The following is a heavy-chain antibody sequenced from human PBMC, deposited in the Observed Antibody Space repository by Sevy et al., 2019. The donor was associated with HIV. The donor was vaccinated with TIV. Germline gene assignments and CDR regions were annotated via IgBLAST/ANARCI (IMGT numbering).Heavy chain of an antibody. CDR1: GRTFSSYI. V-gene: IGHV1-69*13. CDR3: ARWSISLDY. J-gene: IGHJ4*02. D-gene: IGHD3-3*02. Sequence: ASVKVSCKASGRTFSSYITSWVRQAPGQGLEWMGGITPVLGTTNYARNFKDRVTITADESTNTVYMELRSLRSEDTAVYFCARWSISLDYWGQGTLVTVSS. CDR2: ITPVLGTT.